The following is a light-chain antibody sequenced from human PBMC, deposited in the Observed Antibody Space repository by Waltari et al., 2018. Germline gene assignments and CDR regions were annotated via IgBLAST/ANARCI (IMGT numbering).Light chain of an antibody. CDR2: VEN. CDR1: RYNIGRNG. V-gene: IGLV1-44*01. Sequence: QSVLTQPPSSSGTPGQRVTISCSGSRYNIGRNGAIWYQQLPGTAPRLLIYVENQRPSGVPDRFSGSKSGTSASLAISGLQSEDEADYYCASWDDSLRGHWVFGGGTKLTVL. J-gene: IGLJ3*02. CDR3: ASWDDSLRGHWV.